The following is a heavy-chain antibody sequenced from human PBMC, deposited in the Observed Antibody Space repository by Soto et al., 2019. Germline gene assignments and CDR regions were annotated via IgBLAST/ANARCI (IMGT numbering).Heavy chain of an antibody. V-gene: IGHV1-69*12. CDR2: IIPIFGTA. J-gene: IGHJ4*02. CDR3: ARISYYDRSGRDLDY. D-gene: IGHD3-22*01. Sequence: QVQLVQSGAEVKKPGSSVKVSCKASGGTFSSYAISWVRQAPGQGLEWMGGIIPIFGTANYAQKFQGRVTSXXNXSXXTAYMELSSLRSEDTAVYYCARISYYDRSGRDLDYWGQGTLVTVSS. CDR1: GGTFSSYA.